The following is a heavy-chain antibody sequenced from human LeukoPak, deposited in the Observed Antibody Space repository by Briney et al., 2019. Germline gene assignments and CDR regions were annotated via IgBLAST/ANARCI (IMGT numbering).Heavy chain of an antibody. J-gene: IGHJ4*02. Sequence: GGSLRLSCAASGFTFLSYGMHWVRQAPGKGLEWVAFIRYDGSNKYYADSVKGRFTISRDNSKNTLYLQMNSLRAEDTAVYYCAKSRGSSLPMSRYFDYWGQGTLVTVSS. CDR1: GFTFLSYG. CDR2: IRYDGSNK. V-gene: IGHV3-30*02. CDR3: AKSRGSSLPMSRYFDY. D-gene: IGHD3-10*01.